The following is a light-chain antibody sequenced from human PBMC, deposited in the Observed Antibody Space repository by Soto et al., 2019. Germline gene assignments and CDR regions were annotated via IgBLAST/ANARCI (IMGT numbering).Light chain of an antibody. Sequence: EIVLTQSPGTLYLSPGERATLSCRASQSLSSSQLDWSQQKPGQAPRLLIHDASSRATGISNRFAGSGSGTDFTLTITTREPEDVAVYYCQQYGSSPRTFGLGTKVEI. CDR1: QSLSSSQ. CDR2: DAS. CDR3: QQYGSSPRT. V-gene: IGKV3-20*01. J-gene: IGKJ1*01.